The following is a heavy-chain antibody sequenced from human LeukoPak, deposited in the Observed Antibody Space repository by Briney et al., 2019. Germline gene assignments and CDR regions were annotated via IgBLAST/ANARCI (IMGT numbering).Heavy chain of an antibody. CDR3: ARDSGYYYYGMDV. Sequence: RGGPLRLPSAATGFNLRTYWIHWFRHSPGGGLEWVAGINGGGSRICYAASVRSRFTISRDNTNNPAYLQMDSLRAEDPALCYCARDSGYYYYGMDVWGQGTTVVVSS. J-gene: IGHJ6*02. CDR1: GFNLRTYW. CDR2: INGGGSRI. D-gene: IGHD3-10*01. V-gene: IGHV3-74*01.